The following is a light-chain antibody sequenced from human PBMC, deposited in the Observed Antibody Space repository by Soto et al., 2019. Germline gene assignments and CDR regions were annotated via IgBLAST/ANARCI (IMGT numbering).Light chain of an antibody. CDR2: GVS. J-gene: IGKJ5*01. Sequence: EVVLTQSPATLSLSPGEGATLSCRASQGVSSYLNWYQQKPGQAPRLLIYGVSNRATGIPARFSGSGSATDFTLTISNLEAEDFAVYYCQQGSNWPITFGQGTRLEI. CDR1: QGVSSY. CDR3: QQGSNWPIT. V-gene: IGKV3-11*01.